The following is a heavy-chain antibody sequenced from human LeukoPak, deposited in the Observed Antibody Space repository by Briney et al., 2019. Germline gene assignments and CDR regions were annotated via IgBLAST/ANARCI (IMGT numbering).Heavy chain of an antibody. CDR3: AIPYYYDSSGAFDI. CDR1: GYTFTSYG. D-gene: IGHD3-22*01. J-gene: IGHJ3*02. V-gene: IGHV1-18*01. Sequence: ASVKVSCKASGYTFTSYGISWVRQAPGQGLEWMGWISAYNGNTNYAQKLQGRVTMTTDTSTSTAYMELSRLRSDDTAVYYCAIPYYYDSSGAFDIWGQGTMVTVSS. CDR2: ISAYNGNT.